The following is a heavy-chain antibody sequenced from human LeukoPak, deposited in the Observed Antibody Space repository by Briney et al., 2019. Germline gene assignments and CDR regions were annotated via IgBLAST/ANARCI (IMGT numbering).Heavy chain of an antibody. D-gene: IGHD3-9*01. CDR3: AKDRVLRYFDWLFDLDY. V-gene: IGHV3-74*01. CDR2: INSDGRST. Sequence: GGSLRLSCAVSGFTFSTYWMHWVRQVPGKGLVWVSHINSDGRSTSYADSVKGRFTISRDNSKNTLYLQMNSLRAEDTAVYYCAKDRVLRYFDWLFDLDYWGQGTLVTVSS. CDR1: GFTFSTYW. J-gene: IGHJ4*02.